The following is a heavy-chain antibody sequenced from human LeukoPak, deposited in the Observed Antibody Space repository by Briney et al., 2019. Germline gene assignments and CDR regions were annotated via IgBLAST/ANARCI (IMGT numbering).Heavy chain of an antibody. CDR3: AREHMVRRIAAAGPPLYYYGMDV. CDR1: GYTFTSHY. J-gene: IGHJ6*02. Sequence: SVKVSCKASGYTFTSHYMHWVRQAPGQGLEWMGIINPSGGSTSYAQKFQGRVTMTRDTSTSTVYMELSSLRSEDTAVYYCAREHMVRRIAAAGPPLYYYGMDVWGQGTTVTVSS. V-gene: IGHV1-46*01. CDR2: INPSGGST. D-gene: IGHD6-13*01.